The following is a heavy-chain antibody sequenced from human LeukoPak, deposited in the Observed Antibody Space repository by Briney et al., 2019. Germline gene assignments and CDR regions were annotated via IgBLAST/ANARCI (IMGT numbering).Heavy chain of an antibody. D-gene: IGHD1-14*01. J-gene: IGHJ3*02. CDR1: GGSISSGDYY. V-gene: IGHV4-30-4*01. Sequence: SQTLSLTCTVSGGSISSGDYYWSWIRQPPGKGLEWIGYIYYSGSTYYNPSLKSRVTISVDTSKNQFSLKLSSVTAADTAVYYCARAPEITGRPHAFDIWGQGTMVTVSS. CDR3: ARAPEITGRPHAFDI. CDR2: IYYSGST.